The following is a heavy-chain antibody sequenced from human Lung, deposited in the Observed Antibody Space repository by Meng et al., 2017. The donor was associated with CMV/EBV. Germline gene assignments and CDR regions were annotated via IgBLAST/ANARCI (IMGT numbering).Heavy chain of an antibody. Sequence: ASXXVSXKASGYTFTNYDINWVRRATGQGLEWLGWINPNNYNTGYAHQFQGRVTMTRTTSISTAYLELSGLRSEDTAVYYCARGRAGSGSPYYFDYGDQGKXVTVSS. CDR3: ARGRAGSGSPYYFDY. V-gene: IGHV1-8*01. J-gene: IGHJ4*02. CDR2: INPNNYNT. D-gene: IGHD3-10*01. CDR1: GYTFTNYD.